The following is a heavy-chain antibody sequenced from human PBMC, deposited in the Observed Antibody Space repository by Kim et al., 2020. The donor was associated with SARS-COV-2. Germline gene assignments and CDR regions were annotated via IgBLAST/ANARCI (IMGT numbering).Heavy chain of an antibody. CDR3: AREDPGAARPSGMDV. Sequence: SVKVSCKASGGTFSSYAISWVRQAPGQGLEWMGGIIPIFGTANYAQKFQGRVTITADESTSTAYMELSSLRSEDTAVYYCAREDPGAARPSGMDVWGQGTTVTVSS. V-gene: IGHV1-69*13. J-gene: IGHJ6*02. D-gene: IGHD6-6*01. CDR1: GGTFSSYA. CDR2: IIPIFGTA.